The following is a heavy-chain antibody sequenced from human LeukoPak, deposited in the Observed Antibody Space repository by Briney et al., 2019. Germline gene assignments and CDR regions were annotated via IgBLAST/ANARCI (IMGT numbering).Heavy chain of an antibody. CDR1: GYTFTGYY. CDR3: ARDLSDLTVTPHY. V-gene: IGHV1-2*02. J-gene: IGHJ4*02. D-gene: IGHD4-17*01. CDR2: INPNSGGT. Sequence: ASVKVSCKASGYTFTGYYMHWVRQAPGQGLEWMGWINPNSGGTNYAQKFQGRVTMTRDTSISTAYMELNRLRSDDTAVYYCARDLSDLTVTPHYWGQGTLVTVSS.